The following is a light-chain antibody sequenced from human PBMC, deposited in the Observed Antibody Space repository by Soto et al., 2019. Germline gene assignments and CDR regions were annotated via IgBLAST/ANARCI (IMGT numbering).Light chain of an antibody. CDR3: SSYTSSNTYV. V-gene: IGLV2-14*03. CDR2: DVS. J-gene: IGLJ1*01. CDR1: SSDVGSYNY. Sequence: QSALTQPVSVSGSPGQSITISCTGTSSDVGSYNYVSWYQHHPGKVPQLMIYDVSNRPSGVSNRFSGSKSGNTASLTISGLQAEDEADYYCSSYTSSNTYVFGTGTKLTVL.